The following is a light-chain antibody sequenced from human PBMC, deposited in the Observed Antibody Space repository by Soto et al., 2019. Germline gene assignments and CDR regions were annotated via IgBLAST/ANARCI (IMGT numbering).Light chain of an antibody. CDR3: CSYAGSLV. V-gene: IGLV2-23*01. J-gene: IGLJ2*01. Sequence: QSALTQPASVSGSPGQSITISCTGTSSDVGSYNLVSWYQQHPGKAPKLMIYEDNKRPSGISNRFSGSKSGNTASLTISGLQAEDEADYYCCSYAGSLVFGGGTKLTVL. CDR1: SSDVGSYNL. CDR2: EDN.